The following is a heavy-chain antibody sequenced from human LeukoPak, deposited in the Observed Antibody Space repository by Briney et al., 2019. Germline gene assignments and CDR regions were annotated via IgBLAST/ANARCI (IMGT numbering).Heavy chain of an antibody. Sequence: GGSLRLSCAASVFSFSSYWMSWVRQAPGRGLEWVANMNQDGSEIYYVDSVKGRLTISRDNAKNSLYLQMNSLRAEDTGVYYCTRDFQGRFYYHVDVWGKGTTVTVSS. CDR1: VFSFSSYW. D-gene: IGHD3-10*01. J-gene: IGHJ6*03. CDR3: TRDFQGRFYYHVDV. CDR2: MNQDGSEI. V-gene: IGHV3-7*01.